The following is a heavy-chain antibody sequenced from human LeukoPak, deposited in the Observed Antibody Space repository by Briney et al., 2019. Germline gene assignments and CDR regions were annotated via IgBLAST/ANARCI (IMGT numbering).Heavy chain of an antibody. Sequence: GSVKFSCKVSGYTLTELSMHWVRQAPGKGLEWMGGFDPEDGETIYAQKFQGRVTMTEDTSTDTAYMELSSLRSEDTAVYYCATFRAAAGTRYYYYGMDVWGQGTTVTVSS. V-gene: IGHV1-24*01. CDR3: ATFRAAAGTRYYYYGMDV. D-gene: IGHD6-13*01. CDR2: FDPEDGET. J-gene: IGHJ6*02. CDR1: GYTLTELS.